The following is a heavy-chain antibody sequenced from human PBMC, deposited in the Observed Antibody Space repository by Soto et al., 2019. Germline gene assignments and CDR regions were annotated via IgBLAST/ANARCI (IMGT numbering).Heavy chain of an antibody. J-gene: IGHJ4*02. V-gene: IGHV4-61*01. CDR1: GGSVSSGSYY. Sequence: LSLTCTVSGGSVSSGSYYWSWIRQPPGKGLEWIGYIYYSGSTNYNPSLKSRVTISVDTPKNQFSLKLSSVTAADTAVYYCARDIAAADHAYYFDYWGQGTLVTVSS. CDR3: ARDIAAADHAYYFDY. D-gene: IGHD6-13*01. CDR2: IYYSGST.